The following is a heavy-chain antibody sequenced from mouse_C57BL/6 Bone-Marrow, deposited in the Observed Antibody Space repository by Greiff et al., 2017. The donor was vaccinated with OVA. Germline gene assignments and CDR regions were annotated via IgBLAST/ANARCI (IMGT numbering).Heavy chain of an antibody. V-gene: IGHV5-4*01. J-gene: IGHJ3*01. CDR1: GFTFSSYA. Sequence: EVQLVESGGGLVKPGGSLKLSCAASGFTFSSYAMSWVRQTPEKRLEWVATISDGGSYTYYPDNVKGRFTISRDNAKNNLYLQMSHLKSEDTAMYYCARGDDYDVSAWFAYWGQGTLVTVSA. CDR3: ARGDDYDVSAWFAY. CDR2: ISDGGSYT. D-gene: IGHD2-4*01.